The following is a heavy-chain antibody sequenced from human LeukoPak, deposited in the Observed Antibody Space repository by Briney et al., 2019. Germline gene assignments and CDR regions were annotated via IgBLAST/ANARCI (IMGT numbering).Heavy chain of an antibody. D-gene: IGHD3-3*02. CDR3: ARDPISSNWPRGHFFDA. CDR2: INPNGGGT. CDR1: GYRFTSYY. V-gene: IGHV1-46*01. Sequence: ASVKIFCKASGYRFTSYYVNWVRQPPGQGLEWMGIINPNGGGTTYTGKFQGRVTMTRDTSTSTVYMELSSLRPDDTAVYYCARDPISSNWPRGHFFDAWGQGTLVTVSS. J-gene: IGHJ5*02.